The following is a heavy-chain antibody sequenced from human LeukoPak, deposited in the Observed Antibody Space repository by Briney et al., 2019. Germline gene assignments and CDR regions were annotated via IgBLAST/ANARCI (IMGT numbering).Heavy chain of an antibody. D-gene: IGHD3-22*01. CDR1: GFTFSSYA. CDR3: AKDRSLLGYYYDSSGYYYDY. J-gene: IGHJ4*02. CDR2: ISGSGGST. Sequence: GGSLRLSCAASGFTFSSYAMSWVRQAPGKGLEWVSAISGSGGSTYYADSVKGRFTISRDNSKNTLYLQMNSLRAEDTAVYYCAKDRSLLGYYYDSSGYYYDYWGQGTLVTVSS. V-gene: IGHV3-23*01.